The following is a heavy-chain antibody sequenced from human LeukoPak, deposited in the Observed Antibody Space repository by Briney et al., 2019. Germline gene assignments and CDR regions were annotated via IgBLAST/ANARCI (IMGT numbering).Heavy chain of an antibody. D-gene: IGHD2/OR15-2a*01. CDR1: GGSISSGGYY. CDR2: IYYSGST. J-gene: IGHJ5*02. CDR3: AREYCNSISCPVWFDP. Sequence: SQTLSLTCTVSGGSISSGGYYWSWIRQHPGKGLEWIGYIYYSGSTYYNPSLKSRATISVDTSKNQFSLKLSSVTAADTAIYYCAREYCNSISCPVWFDPWGQGTLVTVSS. V-gene: IGHV4-31*03.